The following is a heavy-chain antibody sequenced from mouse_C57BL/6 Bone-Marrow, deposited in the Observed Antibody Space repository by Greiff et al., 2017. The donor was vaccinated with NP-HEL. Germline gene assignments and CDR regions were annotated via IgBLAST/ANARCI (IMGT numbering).Heavy chain of an antibody. CDR2: INPSNGGT. Sequence: QVQLQQPGTELVKPGASVKLSCKASGYTFTSYWMHWVKQRPGQGLEWLGNINPSNGGTNYNEKFKSKATLTVDKSSSTAYMQLSSLTSEDSAVYYGARDPVVASSYYFDYWGQGTPLTVSS. D-gene: IGHD1-1*01. J-gene: IGHJ2*01. CDR3: ARDPVVASSYYFDY. CDR1: GYTFTSYW. V-gene: IGHV1-53*01.